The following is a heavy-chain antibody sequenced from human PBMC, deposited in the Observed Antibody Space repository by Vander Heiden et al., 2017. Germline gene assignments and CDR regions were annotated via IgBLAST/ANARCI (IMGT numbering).Heavy chain of an antibody. J-gene: IGHJ6*02. CDR3: AREGGCVLGSYRPRGMDV. CDR1: GFTFSSYW. D-gene: IGHD3-16*02. V-gene: IGHV3-7*01. Sequence: EVQLVESGGGLVQPGGSLRLSCAASGFTFSSYWMSWVRQAAGKGLEWVANRKQDGSEKYYVDSVKGLVTISRDNAKNSLYRQINSLRADETAVYYCAREGGCVLGSYRPRGMDVWGQGTTVTVSS. CDR2: RKQDGSEK.